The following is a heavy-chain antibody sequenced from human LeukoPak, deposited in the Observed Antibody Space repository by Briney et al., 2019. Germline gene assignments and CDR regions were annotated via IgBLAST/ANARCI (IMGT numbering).Heavy chain of an antibody. J-gene: IGHJ4*02. CDR1: GGSISSYY. CDR3: ARFAYCGGHCWYYFDY. D-gene: IGHD2-21*02. Sequence: ASETLSLTCTVSGGSISSYYWSWIRQPPGKGLEWIGYIYSSGSTNYNPSLKSRITISVDTSKNQISLKLSSVTAADTAVYYCARFAYCGGHCWYYFDYWGQGSLVTVSS. CDR2: IYSSGST. V-gene: IGHV4-59*01.